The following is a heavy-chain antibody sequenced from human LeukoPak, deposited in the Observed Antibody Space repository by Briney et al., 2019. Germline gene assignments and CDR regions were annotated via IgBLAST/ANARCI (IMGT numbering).Heavy chain of an antibody. J-gene: IGHJ4*02. Sequence: SETLSLTCTVSGGSISSGDYYWSWIRQPPGKGLEWIGYIYYSGSTYYNPSLKSRVTISVDTSKNQFSLKLSSVTAADTAVYYCARHGGIAVAPSGYWGQGTLVTVSS. CDR2: IYYSGST. D-gene: IGHD6-19*01. V-gene: IGHV4-30-4*08. CDR1: GGSISSGDYY. CDR3: ARHGGIAVAPSGY.